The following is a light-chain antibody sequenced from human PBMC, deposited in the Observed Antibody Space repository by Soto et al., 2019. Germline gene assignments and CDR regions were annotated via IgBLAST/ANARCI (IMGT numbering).Light chain of an antibody. Sequence: QSALTQPASVSGSPGQSITISCTGTSSDIGSYNYVSWYQQHPGKVPKLLIFEVGNRPSGVSNRFSGSKSDKTASLTISGLQAEDEADYYCSSSTSSSTVVCGGGTKLTVL. CDR2: EVG. V-gene: IGLV2-14*01. CDR1: SSDIGSYNY. CDR3: SSSTSSSTVV. J-gene: IGLJ2*01.